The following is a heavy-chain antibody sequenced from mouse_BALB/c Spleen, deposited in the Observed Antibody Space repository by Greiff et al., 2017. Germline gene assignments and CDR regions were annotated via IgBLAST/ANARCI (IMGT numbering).Heavy chain of an antibody. D-gene: IGHD1-2*01. CDR1: GYTFTSYW. Sequence: QVQLQQSGAELAKPGASVKMSCKASGYTFTSYWMHWVKQRPGQGLEWIGYINPSTGYTEYNQKFKDKATLTADKSSSTAYMQLSSLTSEDSAVYYCAREVLLRLDYLDYWGQGTTLTVSS. J-gene: IGHJ2*01. V-gene: IGHV1-7*01. CDR3: AREVLLRLDYLDY. CDR2: INPSTGYT.